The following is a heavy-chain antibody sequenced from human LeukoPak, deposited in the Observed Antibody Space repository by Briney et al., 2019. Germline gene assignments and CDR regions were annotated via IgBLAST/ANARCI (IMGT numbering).Heavy chain of an antibody. CDR1: GGTFSSYA. CDR2: IIPLFGTT. J-gene: IGHJ4*02. D-gene: IGHD3-22*01. Sequence: ASVEVSCKASGGTFSSYAISWVRQAPGQGLEWMGGIIPLFGTTNYAQKFQGRVTITADESTSTAYMELSSLRSEDTAVYYCARRYTYYYDSSGSPQTYYFDYWGQGTLVTVSS. CDR3: ARRYTYYYDSSGSPQTYYFDY. V-gene: IGHV1-69*01.